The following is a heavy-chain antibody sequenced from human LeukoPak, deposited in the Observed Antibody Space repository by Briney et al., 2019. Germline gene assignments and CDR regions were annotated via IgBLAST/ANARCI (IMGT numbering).Heavy chain of an antibody. J-gene: IGHJ5*02. D-gene: IGHD2/OR15-2a*01. CDR1: GYTFTSYY. CDR2: INPSGGST. V-gene: IGHV1-46*01. CDR3: ARVGLPRGSSVNWFDP. Sequence: GASVKVSCKASGYTFTSYYMHWVRQAPGQGLEWMGIINPSGGSTSYAQKLQGRVTMTRDTSTSTVYMELSSLRSEDTAVYYCARVGLPRGSSVNWFDPWGQGTLVTVSS.